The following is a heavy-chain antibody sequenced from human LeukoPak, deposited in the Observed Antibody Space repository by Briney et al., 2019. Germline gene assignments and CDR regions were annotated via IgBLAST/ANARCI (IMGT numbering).Heavy chain of an antibody. D-gene: IGHD2-2*01. V-gene: IGHV3-30*02. CDR3: AKIEGKYQLANIPDS. CDR2: IRYDGSNE. CDR1: GFTFSYYG. J-gene: IGHJ4*02. Sequence: PGGSLRLSCVASGFTFSYYGMHWVRQAPGKGLEWVAFIRYDGSNEYYAESVKGRFTISRDNSKNTLYLQMNSLGVEDTAAYYCAKIEGKYQLANIPDSWGQGTLVTVSS.